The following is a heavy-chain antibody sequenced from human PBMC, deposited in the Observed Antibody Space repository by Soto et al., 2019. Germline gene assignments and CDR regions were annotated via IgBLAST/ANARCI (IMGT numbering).Heavy chain of an antibody. CDR2: VSGSGSYT. D-gene: IGHD2-15*01. J-gene: IGHJ6*02. CDR1: GFTFSDYS. V-gene: IGHV3-21*01. CDR3: ARVGCRGGSCSSRGGLYYGMDV. Sequence: KPGGSLRLSCAASGFTFSDYSMNWVRQAPGKGPEWVSSVSGSGSYTQYADSVKGRFTISRDNAKNSLCLQVNSLRAEDTAVYYCARVGCRGGSCSSRGGLYYGMDVWGQGTTVTVSS.